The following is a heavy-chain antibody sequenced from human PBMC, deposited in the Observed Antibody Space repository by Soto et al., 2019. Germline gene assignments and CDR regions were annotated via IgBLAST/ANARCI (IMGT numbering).Heavy chain of an antibody. CDR2: INCSGGST. Sequence: PGGSLRLSCAASGFTFSSYAMSWVRQAPGKGLEWVSAINCSGGSTYHADSVKGRFTISRDNARNTVHLQMDSLRAEDTGVYYCARGLRNYYGVDVWGQGTTVTVSS. D-gene: IGHD4-17*01. CDR1: GFTFSSYA. J-gene: IGHJ6*02. CDR3: ARGLRNYYGVDV. V-gene: IGHV3-23*01.